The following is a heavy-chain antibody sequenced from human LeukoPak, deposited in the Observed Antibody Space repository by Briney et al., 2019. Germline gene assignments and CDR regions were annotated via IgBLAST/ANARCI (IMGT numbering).Heavy chain of an antibody. CDR1: GGSISSYY. CDR2: IYYSGST. J-gene: IGHJ6*02. D-gene: IGHD2-21*02. V-gene: IGHV4-59*01. CDR3: ARDGEYCGGDCYSPGMDV. Sequence: SETLSLTCTVPGGSISSYYWSWIRQPPGKGLEWIGYIYYSGSTNYNPSLKSRVTISADTSKNQFSLKLSSVTAADTAVYYCARDGEYCGGDCYSPGMDVWGQGTTVTVSS.